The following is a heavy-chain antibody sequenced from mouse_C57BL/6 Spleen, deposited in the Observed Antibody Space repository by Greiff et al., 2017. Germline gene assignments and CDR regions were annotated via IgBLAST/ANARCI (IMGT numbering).Heavy chain of an antibody. CDR1: GYSITSDY. V-gene: IGHV3-8*01. J-gene: IGHJ4*01. Sequence: DVKLQESGPGLAKPSQTLSLTCSVTGYSITSDYWNWIRKFPGNKLEYMGYISYSGSTYYNPSLKSRISITRDTSKNQYYLQLNSVTTEDTATYYCARYKGDGYYVDYAMDYWGQGTSVTVSS. D-gene: IGHD2-3*01. CDR2: ISYSGST. CDR3: ARYKGDGYYVDYAMDY.